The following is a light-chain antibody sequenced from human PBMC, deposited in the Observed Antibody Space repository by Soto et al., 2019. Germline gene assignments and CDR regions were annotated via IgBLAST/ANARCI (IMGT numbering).Light chain of an antibody. J-gene: IGKJ1*01. V-gene: IGKV1-5*01. CDR3: QQYNSYSLT. Sequence: DIQMTQSPSTLSASVGDRVTITCRASQSISSWLAWYQQKPGKAPKLLIYDASSWESGDTSRFSGSGSGTELTLTIRSLQPDDFAPYYCQQYNSYSLTFGQGTKVEIK. CDR2: DAS. CDR1: QSISSW.